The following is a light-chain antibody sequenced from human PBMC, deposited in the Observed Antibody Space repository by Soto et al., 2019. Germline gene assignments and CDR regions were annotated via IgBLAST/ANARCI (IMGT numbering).Light chain of an antibody. CDR1: SSNIGSNY. Sequence: QAVVTQPPSASGTPGQRVTISCSGSSSNIGSNYVYWYQQLPGTAPKLLIYNNNQRPSGVPDRFSGSKSGTSASLAITGLRSDDEADYYCATWDDDLYTPIIGGGTKLTVL. CDR3: ATWDDDLYTPI. CDR2: NNN. V-gene: IGLV1-47*02. J-gene: IGLJ2*01.